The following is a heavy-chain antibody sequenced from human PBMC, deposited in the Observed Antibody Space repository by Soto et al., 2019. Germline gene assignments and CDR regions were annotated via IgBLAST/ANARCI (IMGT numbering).Heavy chain of an antibody. D-gene: IGHD5-12*01. CDR1: GGTFSSYA. Sequence: QVQLVQSGAEVKKPGSSVKVSCKASGGTFSSYAISWVRQAPGQGLEWMGGISPIFGTANYEQKFQGRVTITADESTSTAYMELSSLRSEETAVYYCARDRDSGYDKRYYYYGMDVWGQVTTVTVSS. V-gene: IGHV1-69*01. J-gene: IGHJ6*02. CDR2: ISPIFGTA. CDR3: ARDRDSGYDKRYYYYGMDV.